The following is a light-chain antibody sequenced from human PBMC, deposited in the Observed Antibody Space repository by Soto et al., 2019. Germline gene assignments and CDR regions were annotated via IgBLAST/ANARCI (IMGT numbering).Light chain of an antibody. Sequence: EIVMTQSPATLSVSPGERAILSCRASQTVSSNLAWYQQKPGQAPRLLIYGASTRVAGVPARFSGSGSGTEFTLTISSLQSEDFAVYYCQQRSNWLTFGGGTKVEIK. V-gene: IGKV3-15*01. CDR1: QTVSSN. CDR2: GAS. CDR3: QQRSNWLT. J-gene: IGKJ4*01.